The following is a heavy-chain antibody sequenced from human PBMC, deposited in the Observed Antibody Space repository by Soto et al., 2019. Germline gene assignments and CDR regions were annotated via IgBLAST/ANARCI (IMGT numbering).Heavy chain of an antibody. CDR3: ARDHIAGDSSGQHDY. Sequence: VKVSCKASGGTFSSYAISWVRQAPGQGLEWMGGIIPIFGTANYAQKFQGRVTITADESTSTAYMELSSLRSEDTAVYYCARDHIAGDSSGQHDYWGQGTLVTVSS. J-gene: IGHJ4*02. CDR1: GGTFSSYA. D-gene: IGHD3-22*01. CDR2: IIPIFGTA. V-gene: IGHV1-69*13.